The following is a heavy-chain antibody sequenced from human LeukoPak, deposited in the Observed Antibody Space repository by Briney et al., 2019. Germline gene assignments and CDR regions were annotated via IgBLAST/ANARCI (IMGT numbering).Heavy chain of an antibody. Sequence: SQTLSLTCTVSGGSISSGDYYWSWIRQPPGQGLEWIGYIYYSGSTYHNPSLKSRVTISVDTSKNQFSLKLSSVTAADTAVYYCASLGVYDFWSGFGWFDPWGQGTLVTVSS. CDR1: GGSISSGDYY. J-gene: IGHJ5*02. CDR3: ASLGVYDFWSGFGWFDP. CDR2: IYYSGST. V-gene: IGHV4-30-4*01. D-gene: IGHD3/OR15-3a*01.